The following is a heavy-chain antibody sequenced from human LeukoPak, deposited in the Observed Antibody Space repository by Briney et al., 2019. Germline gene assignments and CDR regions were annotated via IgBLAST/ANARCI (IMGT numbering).Heavy chain of an antibody. CDR3: ASSPSSSSEIDY. CDR2: MNPNSGNT. D-gene: IGHD6-6*01. J-gene: IGHJ4*02. CDR1: GYTFTSYD. V-gene: IGHV1-8*01. Sequence: ASVKVSCKASGYTFTSYDTNWVRQATGQGLEWMGWMNPNSGNTGYAQKFQGRVTMTRNTSISTAYMELSSLRSEDTAVYYCASSPSSSSEIDYWGQGTLVTVSS.